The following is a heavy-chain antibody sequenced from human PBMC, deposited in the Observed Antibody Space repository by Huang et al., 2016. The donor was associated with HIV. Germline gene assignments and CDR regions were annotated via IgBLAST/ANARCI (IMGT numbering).Heavy chain of an antibody. CDR1: GGSIRSDNYY. J-gene: IGHJ4*02. Sequence: QLQLQESGPGLVKPSETLSLTYTVSGGSIRSDNYYWGWIRQPPGKGLEWIGSIYYSGGTYYNPSLKSRVTITVDTAKNQFSLKMRSVTAADTAVYYCARLPGSITMIRGVITDPYWGQGTLVTVSS. V-gene: IGHV4-39*01. D-gene: IGHD3-10*01. CDR2: IYYSGGT. CDR3: ARLPGSITMIRGVITDPY.